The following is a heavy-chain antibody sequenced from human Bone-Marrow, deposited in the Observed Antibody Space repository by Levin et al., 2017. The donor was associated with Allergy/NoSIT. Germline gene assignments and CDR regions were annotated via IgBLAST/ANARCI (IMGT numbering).Heavy chain of an antibody. CDR1: GGSLRNDY. CDR2: IDHSGDT. V-gene: IGHV4-34*01. CDR3: ARNGYYSIDY. D-gene: IGHD3-3*01. J-gene: IGHJ4*02. Sequence: SQTLSLTCAVYGGSLRNDYWSWIRQPPGKGLEWIGEIDHSGDTNYNPSLKSRVTISLDASENQFSLRLTSVTAADTAEYYCARNGYYSIDYWGQGSLVTVSS.